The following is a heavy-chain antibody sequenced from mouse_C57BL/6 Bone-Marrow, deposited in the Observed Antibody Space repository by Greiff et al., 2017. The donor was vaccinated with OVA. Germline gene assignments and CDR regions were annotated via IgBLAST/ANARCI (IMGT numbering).Heavy chain of an antibody. CDR3: ARDAGGSPFAY. J-gene: IGHJ3*01. V-gene: IGHV7-1*01. CDR2: SRNKANDYTT. Sequence: DVMLVESGGGLVQSGRSLRLSCATSGFTFSDFYMEWVRQAPGKGLEWIAASRNKANDYTTEYSASVKGRFIVSRDTSQSILYLQMNALRAEDTAIYYCARDAGGSPFAYWGQGTLVTVSA. D-gene: IGHD1-1*01. CDR1: GFTFSDFY.